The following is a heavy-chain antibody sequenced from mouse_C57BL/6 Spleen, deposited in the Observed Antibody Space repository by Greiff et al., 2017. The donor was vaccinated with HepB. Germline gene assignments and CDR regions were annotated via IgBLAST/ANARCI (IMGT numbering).Heavy chain of an antibody. J-gene: IGHJ2*01. CDR2: INPNNGGT. D-gene: IGHD1-1*02. CDR3: AKSHYAADY. V-gene: IGHV1-26*01. CDR1: GYTFTDYY. Sequence: EVQLQQSGPELVKPGASVKISCKASGYTFTDYYMNWVKQSHGKSLEWIGDINPNNGGTSYNQKFKGKATLTVDKSSSTAYMELRSLTSEDSAVYYCAKSHYAADYWGQGTTLTVSS.